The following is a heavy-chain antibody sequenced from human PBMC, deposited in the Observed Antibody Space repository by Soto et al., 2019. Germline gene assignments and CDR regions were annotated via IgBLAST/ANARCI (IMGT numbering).Heavy chain of an antibody. D-gene: IGHD6-6*01. J-gene: IGHJ5*02. V-gene: IGHV1-3*01. CDR2: INGGAGDT. CDR1: GYIFTSYA. CDR3: SRSPSRMAAETQLDP. Sequence: QVQLVQSGAEVRKPGASVKISCKASGYIFTSYAIHWLRQAPGQRLEWMGWINGGAGDTRYSVNFQGRVTFTRYTAPTTAFMDLSSLSSADTAIYYCSRSPSRMAAETQLDPWGQGTLVSVSS.